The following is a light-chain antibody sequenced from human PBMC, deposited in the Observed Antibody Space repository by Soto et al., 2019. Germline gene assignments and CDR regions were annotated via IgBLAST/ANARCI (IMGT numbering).Light chain of an antibody. J-gene: IGKJ1*01. CDR3: QQYNNWPRT. V-gene: IGKV3-15*01. CDR2: GAS. Sequence: EIVLTQSPGTLCLSPGERATLSCRASQSVSSSYLAWYQQKPGQAPRLLIYGASTRATGIPARFSGSGSGREFTLTISSLQSEDFAVYYCQQYNNWPRTFGQGTKVDIK. CDR1: QSVSSSY.